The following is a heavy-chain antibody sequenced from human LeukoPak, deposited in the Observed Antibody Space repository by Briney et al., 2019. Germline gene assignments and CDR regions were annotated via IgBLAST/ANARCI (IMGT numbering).Heavy chain of an antibody. CDR1: GGSISSYY. CDR2: IYYSGST. CDR3: ARGAGGYRFDP. D-gene: IGHD1-1*01. J-gene: IGHJ5*02. V-gene: IGHV4-59*01. Sequence: SETLSLTCTVSGGSISSYYWSWIRQPPGKGLEWIGYIYYSGSTNYNPSLKSRVTMSADTSKKQFSLILTSVTAADTAVYYCARGAGGYRFDPWGQGTLVTVSS.